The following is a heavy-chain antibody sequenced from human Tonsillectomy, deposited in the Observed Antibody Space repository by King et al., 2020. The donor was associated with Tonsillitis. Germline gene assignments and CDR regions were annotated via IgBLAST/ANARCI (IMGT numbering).Heavy chain of an antibody. V-gene: IGHV4-59*02. CDR3: SRTLGLTFCGGDCYPPPLFDY. CDR2: IYHSGST. D-gene: IGHD2-21*02. J-gene: IGHJ4*02. Sequence: QLQESGPGLVKPSETLSLICTVSGDSVSSYYWSWIRQSPGMGLEWIGCIYHSGSTIYNPSLKNRVTISIDTSQNQFSLRLSSVSAADTAVYFCSRTLGLTFCGGDCYPPPLFDYWGQGALVTVSS. CDR1: GDSVSSYY.